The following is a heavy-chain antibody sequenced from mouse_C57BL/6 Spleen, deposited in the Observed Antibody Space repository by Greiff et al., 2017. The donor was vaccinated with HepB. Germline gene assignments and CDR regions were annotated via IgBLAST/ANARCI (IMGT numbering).Heavy chain of an antibody. D-gene: IGHD2-4*01. CDR2: IYPGGGYT. CDR3: ARGGYDYDGYAMDY. Sequence: VQLQQSGAELVRPGTPVKMSCKASGYTFTNYWIGWAKQRPGHGLEWIGDIYPGGGYTNYNEKFKGKATLTADKSSSTAYMQFSSLTSEDSAIYYCARGGYDYDGYAMDYWGQGTSVTVSS. J-gene: IGHJ4*01. V-gene: IGHV1-63*01. CDR1: GYTFTNYW.